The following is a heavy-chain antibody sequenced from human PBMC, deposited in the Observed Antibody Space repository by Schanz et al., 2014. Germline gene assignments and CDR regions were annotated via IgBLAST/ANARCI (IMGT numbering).Heavy chain of an antibody. CDR3: ARENLNWEAFDI. V-gene: IGHV3-11*01. CDR2: ISRDGTTS. CDR1: GFSFVDAW. J-gene: IGHJ3*02. Sequence: VQLVESGGGLVKPGGSLRLSCAASGFSFVDAWMSWVRQAPGRGLEWLSYISRDGTTSYYADSVKGRFTISRDNAKNSLYLEMTSLRGEDTAVYYCARENLNWEAFDIWGQGTMVTVSS. D-gene: IGHD7-27*01.